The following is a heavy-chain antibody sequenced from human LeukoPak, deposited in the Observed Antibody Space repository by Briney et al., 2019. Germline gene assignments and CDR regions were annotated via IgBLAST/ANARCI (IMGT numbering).Heavy chain of an antibody. CDR3: GRDNYGGNLDY. Sequence: GGSLRLSCAASGFTLSSTYMSWVRQAPGKGLEWFSHIYTGGITYYAGSGKGRFTIPRDNSKNTLYLQMNSLRSEDPAGYYCGRDNYGGNLDYWGQGTLVTVSS. CDR1: GFTLSSTY. CDR2: IYTGGIT. J-gene: IGHJ4*02. D-gene: IGHD4-23*01. V-gene: IGHV3-53*01.